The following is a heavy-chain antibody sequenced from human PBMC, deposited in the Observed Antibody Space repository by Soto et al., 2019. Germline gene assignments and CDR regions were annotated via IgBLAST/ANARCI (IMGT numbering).Heavy chain of an antibody. Sequence: QVQLQESGPGLVKPSETLSLTCTVSGGSISSYYWSWIRQPPGKGLEWIGYIYYSGSNNYNPSLKSRVTISVDTSKNQFPLKLSSVTAADTAVYYCARQVDTAMAYFGYWGQGTLVTVSS. CDR1: GGSISSYY. V-gene: IGHV4-59*08. CDR3: ARQVDTAMAYFGY. J-gene: IGHJ4*02. D-gene: IGHD5-18*01. CDR2: IYYSGSN.